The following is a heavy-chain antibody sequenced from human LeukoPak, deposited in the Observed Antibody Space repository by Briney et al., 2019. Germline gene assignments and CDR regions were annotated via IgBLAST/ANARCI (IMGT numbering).Heavy chain of an antibody. Sequence: PGRSLRLSCAASGFTFSSYWMHWVRQAPGKGLVWVSRINSDGSSTDYADSVKGRFTISRDNAKNTLYLQMNSLRTEDTAVYYCANLRVTREGESGWGQGTLVTVSS. CDR2: INSDGSST. D-gene: IGHD4-11*01. J-gene: IGHJ4*02. CDR3: ANLRVTREGESG. V-gene: IGHV3-74*01. CDR1: GFTFSSYW.